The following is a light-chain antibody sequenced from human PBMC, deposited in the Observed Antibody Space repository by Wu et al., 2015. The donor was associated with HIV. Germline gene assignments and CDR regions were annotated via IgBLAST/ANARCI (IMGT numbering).Light chain of an antibody. CDR3: QQRSSWPQT. J-gene: IGKJ2*01. CDR1: QSVGSD. V-gene: IGKV3-11*01. Sequence: EIVMTQSPATLSVFPGETATLSCRASQSVGSDLAWYQQKPGQAPRLLIYGASTRATGIPARFSGSGSGTDFTLTVSSLEPEDFAVYYCQQRSSWPQTFGQGTKLEIK. CDR2: GAS.